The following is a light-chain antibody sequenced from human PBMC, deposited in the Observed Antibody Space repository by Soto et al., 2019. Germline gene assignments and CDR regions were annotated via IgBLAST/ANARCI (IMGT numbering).Light chain of an antibody. CDR2: GAS. CDR3: QQYNNRPPDT. J-gene: IGKJ2*01. V-gene: IGKV3-15*01. CDR1: QSVNSN. Sequence: EIVMTQSPATLSVSPGERATLSCRSSQSVNSNLAWYQQKPDQAPRLLIYGASTRAAGIPASFSGSGSGTEFSITISSLQSEDFAVYYCQQYNNRPPDTFGQGTKLEIK.